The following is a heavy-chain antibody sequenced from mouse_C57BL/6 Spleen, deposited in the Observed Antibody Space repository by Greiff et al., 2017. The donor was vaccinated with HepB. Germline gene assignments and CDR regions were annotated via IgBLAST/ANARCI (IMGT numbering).Heavy chain of an antibody. J-gene: IGHJ3*01. V-gene: IGHV5-9*01. CDR3: ARNEYYGSSPFAY. CDR2: ISGGGGNT. CDR1: GFTFSSYT. Sequence: EVKLVESGGGLVKPGGSLKLSCAASGFTFSSYTMSWVRQTPEKRLEWVATISGGGGNTYYPDSVKGRFTISRDNAKNTLYLQMSSLRSEDTALYYWARNEYYGSSPFAYWGQGTLVTVSA. D-gene: IGHD1-1*01.